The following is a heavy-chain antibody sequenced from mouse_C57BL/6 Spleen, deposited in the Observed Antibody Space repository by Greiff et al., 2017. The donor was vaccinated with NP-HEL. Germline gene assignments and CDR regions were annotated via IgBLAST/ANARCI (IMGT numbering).Heavy chain of an antibody. V-gene: IGHV5-17*01. CDR1: GFTFSDYG. J-gene: IGHJ2*01. CDR3: ARQNYFDY. Sequence: EVKLMESGGGLVKPGGSLKLSCAASGFTFSDYGMHWVRQAPEKGLEWVAYISSGSSTIYYADTVKGRCTISRDNAKNTLFLQMTSLRSEDTAMYYCARQNYFDYWGQGTTLTVSS. CDR2: ISSGSSTI.